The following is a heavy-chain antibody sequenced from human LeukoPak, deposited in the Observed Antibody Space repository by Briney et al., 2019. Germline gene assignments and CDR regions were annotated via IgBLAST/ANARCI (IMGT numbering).Heavy chain of an antibody. D-gene: IGHD1-26*01. CDR3: ARAPVYSGTYSHY. CDR1: GGSISTGDYY. J-gene: IGHJ4*02. V-gene: IGHV4-30-4*01. CDR2: IYFSGST. Sequence: SETLSLTCTVSGGSISTGDYYWSWIRQPPGKGLEWIGYIYFSGSTYYNPSLKSRVIISLDTSKNQFSLKLSSVTAADTAVYYCARAPVYSGTYSHYWGQGTLVTVSS.